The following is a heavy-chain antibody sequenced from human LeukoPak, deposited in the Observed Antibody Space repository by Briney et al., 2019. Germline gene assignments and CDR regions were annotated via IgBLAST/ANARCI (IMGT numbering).Heavy chain of an antibody. CDR1: GFTFSSYG. Sequence: GGSLRLSCAASGFTFSSYGMHWVRQAPGKGLEWVAVISYDGSNKYYADSVKGRFTISRDNSKNTLYLQMNSLRAEDTAVYYCAKDTFPLIRYNWIPFDYWGQGTLVTVSS. D-gene: IGHD1-20*01. CDR2: ISYDGSNK. V-gene: IGHV3-30*18. CDR3: AKDTFPLIRYNWIPFDY. J-gene: IGHJ4*02.